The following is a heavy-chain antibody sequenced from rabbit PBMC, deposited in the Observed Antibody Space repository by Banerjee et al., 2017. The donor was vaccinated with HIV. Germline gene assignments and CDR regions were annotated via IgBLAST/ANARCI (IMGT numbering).Heavy chain of an antibody. CDR3: ARHYSGAYAYALNL. CDR2: IVTGSSGST. CDR1: GFSFSSSYW. D-gene: IGHD6-1*01. V-gene: IGHV1S45*01. Sequence: QEQLKESGGGLVQPGGSLKLSCKASGFSFSSSYWICWVRQAPGKGLEWIACIVTGSSGSTYYASWAKGRFTISQTSSTTVTLQMTSLTVADTATYFCARHYSGAYAYALNLWGQGTLVTVS. J-gene: IGHJ4*01.